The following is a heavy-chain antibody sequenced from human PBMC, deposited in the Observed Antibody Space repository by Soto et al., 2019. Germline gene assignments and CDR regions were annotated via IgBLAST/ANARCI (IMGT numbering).Heavy chain of an antibody. CDR1: GGSISSGGYC. J-gene: IGHJ4*02. V-gene: IGHV4-30-2*01. D-gene: IGHD4-17*01. CDR3: ARGALRWSTSWDFDY. CDR2: IYDSGST. Sequence: SETLSLTCAVSGGSISSGGYCWSWIRQPPGKGLEWIGYIYDSGSTYYNPSLKSRVTISVDRSKNQFSLKLSPVTAADTAVYYCARGALRWSTSWDFDYWGQGTLVTVSS.